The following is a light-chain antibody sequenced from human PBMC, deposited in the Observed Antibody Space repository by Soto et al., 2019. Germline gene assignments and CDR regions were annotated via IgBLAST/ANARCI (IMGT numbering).Light chain of an antibody. CDR1: QSLDNY. CDR3: QQRGHWPS. V-gene: IGKV3-11*01. CDR2: DAS. J-gene: IGKJ4*01. Sequence: EIVLTQSPATLSLSPGERATLSCRASQSLDNYLAWYQHKPGQAPRLLIYDASTRATDIPPRFSGSGSGTDFTLTISSLEPEDFAVDYCQQRGHWPSFGGGTKVEIK.